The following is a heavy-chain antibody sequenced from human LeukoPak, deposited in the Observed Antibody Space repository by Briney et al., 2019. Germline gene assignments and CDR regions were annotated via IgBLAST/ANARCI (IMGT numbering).Heavy chain of an antibody. Sequence: GQSLKISHTCSRYSFTSYLIGWVCQMPGKCLESLRIIYPGDSDTRHSPSVQGQVIISAGKSISTAYLQWSSLKTSVTAMYYCARTTISSSRYEIDYSSHGTVVTVTS. CDR2: IYPGDSDT. CDR3: ARTTISSSRYEIDY. V-gene: IGHV5-51*01. D-gene: IGHD6-13*01. J-gene: IGHJ4*01. CDR1: RYSFTSYL.